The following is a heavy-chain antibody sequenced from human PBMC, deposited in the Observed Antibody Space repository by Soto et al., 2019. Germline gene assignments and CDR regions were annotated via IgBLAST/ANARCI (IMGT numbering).Heavy chain of an antibody. D-gene: IGHD3-22*01. J-gene: IGHJ3*02. CDR3: ARNGDSSGHPRSGDAFDI. Sequence: GESLKISCKGSGYSFTSYWISWVRQMPGKGLEWMGRIDPSDSYTNYSPSFQGHVTISADKSISTAYLQWSSLKAPDTAMYYCARNGDSSGHPRSGDAFDIWGQGTMVTVSS. CDR1: GYSFTSYW. V-gene: IGHV5-10-1*01. CDR2: IDPSDSYT.